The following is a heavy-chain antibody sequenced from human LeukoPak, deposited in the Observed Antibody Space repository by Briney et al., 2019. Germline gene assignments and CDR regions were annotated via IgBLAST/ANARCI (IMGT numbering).Heavy chain of an antibody. V-gene: IGHV4-38-2*02. CDR1: GYSMSSGYY. CDR2: INHSGST. Sequence: SETLSLTCTVSGYSMSSGYYWGWIRQPPGKGLQWIGEINHSGSTNYNPSLKSRVTISVDTSKNQFSLKLSSVTAADTAVYYCARGIGSSWYQYFQHWGQGTLVTVSS. D-gene: IGHD6-13*01. J-gene: IGHJ1*01. CDR3: ARGIGSSWYQYFQH.